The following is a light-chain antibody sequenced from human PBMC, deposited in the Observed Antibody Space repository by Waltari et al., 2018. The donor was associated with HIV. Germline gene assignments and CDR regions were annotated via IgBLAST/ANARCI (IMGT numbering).Light chain of an antibody. Sequence: DVVMTQSPLSLPVTLGQPASISCRSSQSLVSSDGNTYLNWFQHRPGQSPRRLLYKVSNRDSGVPDRFSGSGSGTDFTLKISRVEAEDVGVYYCMQGSHWPLTFGGGTKVEIK. J-gene: IGKJ4*01. V-gene: IGKV2-30*01. CDR3: MQGSHWPLT. CDR1: QSLVSSDGNTY. CDR2: KVS.